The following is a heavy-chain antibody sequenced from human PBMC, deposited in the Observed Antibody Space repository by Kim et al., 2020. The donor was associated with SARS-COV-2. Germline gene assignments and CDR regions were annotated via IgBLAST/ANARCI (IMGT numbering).Heavy chain of an antibody. V-gene: IGHV3-30*04. CDR3: ARAGQTSHYYYGLDV. D-gene: IGHD3-10*01. J-gene: IGHJ6*02. Sequence: GGSLRLSCAASGFTFSNFAMHCVRQAPGKGLEWVAFISYDGSNNYYADSVKGRFTISRDNSKNTLYLQMNNLRHEDTAVYYCARAGQTSHYYYGLDVWGQGTTVTVSS. CDR1: GFTFSNFA. CDR2: ISYDGSNN.